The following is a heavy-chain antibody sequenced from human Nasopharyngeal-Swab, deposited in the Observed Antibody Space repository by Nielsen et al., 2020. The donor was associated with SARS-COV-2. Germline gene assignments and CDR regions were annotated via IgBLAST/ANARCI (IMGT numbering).Heavy chain of an antibody. D-gene: IGHD6-19*01. Sequence: GESLKISCAASGIFVSGNYMNWVRQAPGMGLEWVSVVYAGGSTFYADSVKGRFTISRDNSKNKLYLQMNSLRAEDTAVYYCASAPSIAVAAGYGMDVWGQGTTVTVSS. CDR3: ASAPSIAVAAGYGMDV. CDR2: VYAGGST. CDR1: GIFVSGNY. J-gene: IGHJ6*02. V-gene: IGHV3-53*01.